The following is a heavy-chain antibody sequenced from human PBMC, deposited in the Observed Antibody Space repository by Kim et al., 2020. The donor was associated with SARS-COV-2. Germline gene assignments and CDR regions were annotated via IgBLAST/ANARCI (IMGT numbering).Heavy chain of an antibody. CDR1: GFTFSSYS. CDR2: ISSSSSYI. V-gene: IGHV3-21*01. Sequence: GGSLRLSCAASGFTFSSYSMNWVRQAPGKGLEWVSSISSSSSYIYYADSVKGRFTISRDNAKNSLYLQMNSLRAEDTAVYYCTRDEVLGELFSPFDYWGQGSLVTVSS. J-gene: IGHJ4*02. D-gene: IGHD3-10*01. CDR3: TRDEVLGELFSPFDY.